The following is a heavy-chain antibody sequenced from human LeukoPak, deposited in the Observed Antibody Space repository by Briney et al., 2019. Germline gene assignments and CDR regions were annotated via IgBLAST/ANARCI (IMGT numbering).Heavy chain of an antibody. D-gene: IGHD6-19*01. CDR3: AKVGRGWYGVDH. CDR1: GFTFTTYG. CDR2: IRYDGTTE. J-gene: IGHJ4*02. V-gene: IGHV3-30*02. Sequence: WGFLRLSCAASGFTFTTYGMCWVRQAPGKGLEWGAFIRYDGTTEFYADSVKGRFTISRDNSKNTINLQMNSLTGEDTAVYYCAKVGRGWYGVDHWGQGTLVTVSS.